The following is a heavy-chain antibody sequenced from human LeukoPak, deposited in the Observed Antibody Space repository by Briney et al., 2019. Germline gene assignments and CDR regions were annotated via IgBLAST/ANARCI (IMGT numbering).Heavy chain of an antibody. V-gene: IGHV4-59*11. J-gene: IGHJ4*02. CDR2: IYYSGST. CDR1: GGSISSHY. Sequence: SETLSLTCTVSGGSISSHYWSWIRQPPGKGLEWIGYIYYSGSTNYNPSLKSRVTISVGTSKNQFSLKLSSVTAADTAVYYCARVSRTSRTLDYWGQGTLVTVSS. D-gene: IGHD2-2*01. CDR3: ARVSRTSRTLDY.